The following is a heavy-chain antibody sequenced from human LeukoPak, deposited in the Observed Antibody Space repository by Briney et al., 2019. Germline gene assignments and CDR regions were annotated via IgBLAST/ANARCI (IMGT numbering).Heavy chain of an antibody. J-gene: IGHJ4*02. CDR1: GGSISSGGYY. CDR2: IYYSGST. CDR3: ARDGRGYFDY. Sequence: SETLSLTCTVSGGSISSGGYYWSWIRQHPGKGLEWIGYIYYSGSTYYNPSLKSRVTISVDTSKNQFSLKLSSVTAADTAVYYCARDGRGYFDYWGQGTLVTVSS. V-gene: IGHV4-31*03.